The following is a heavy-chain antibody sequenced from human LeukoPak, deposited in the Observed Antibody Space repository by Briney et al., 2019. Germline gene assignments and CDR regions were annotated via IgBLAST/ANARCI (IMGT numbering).Heavy chain of an antibody. V-gene: IGHV4-4*09. D-gene: IGHD3-22*01. J-gene: IGHJ6*03. Sequence: SETLSLTCTVSGDSISSYYWSWIRQPPGKGLEWIGNIYISGGTNKNPSLKSRVTMSVDTSKNQFSLKLSSVTAADTAVYYCARAAGGSSGRYYYYHMDVWGKGTTVTVSS. CDR2: IYISGGT. CDR3: ARAAGGSSGRYYYYHMDV. CDR1: GDSISSYY.